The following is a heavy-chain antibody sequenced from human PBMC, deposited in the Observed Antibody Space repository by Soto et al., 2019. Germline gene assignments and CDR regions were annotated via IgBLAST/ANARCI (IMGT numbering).Heavy chain of an antibody. D-gene: IGHD2-2*01. V-gene: IGHV4-34*01. Sequence: SETLSLTCAVSGRCFSTYYWSWIRQPPGTGLEWIGQINHSGSTNYNPSLKSRVTISVDTSKNQFSLKVYTVTAADTAVYYCARGPTPGGYCSSTSCKSFDYWGQGTQVTVSS. J-gene: IGHJ4*02. CDR2: INHSGST. CDR1: GRCFSTYY. CDR3: ARGPTPGGYCSSTSCKSFDY.